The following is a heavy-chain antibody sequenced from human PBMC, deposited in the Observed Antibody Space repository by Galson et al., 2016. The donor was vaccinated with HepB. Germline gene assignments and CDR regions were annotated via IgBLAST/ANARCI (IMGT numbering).Heavy chain of an antibody. Sequence: SLRLSCAASGFTFSSYWMYWVRQAPGKGLVWVSRINRDGSYTWYADSVKGRCTISRDNTKNTLYLQMDSLRAEDTAVFYCARGGYSDILTGYQHYYGMDVWGKGTTVTVSS. J-gene: IGHJ6*04. D-gene: IGHD3-9*01. CDR2: INRDGSYT. CDR1: GFTFSSYW. V-gene: IGHV3-74*01. CDR3: ARGGYSDILTGYQHYYGMDV.